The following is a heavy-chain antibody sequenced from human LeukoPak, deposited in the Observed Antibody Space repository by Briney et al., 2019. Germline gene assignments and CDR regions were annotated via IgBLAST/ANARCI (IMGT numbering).Heavy chain of an antibody. V-gene: IGHV4-59*01. D-gene: IGHD3-22*01. Sequence: SETLSLTCTVSGGSISSYYWSWIRQPPGKGLEWIGYIYYSGSTNYNPSLKSRVTISVDTSKNQFSLKLSPVTAADTAVYYCARDRLNYYDSSGYLHWGQGTLVTVSS. J-gene: IGHJ4*02. CDR2: IYYSGST. CDR1: GGSISSYY. CDR3: ARDRLNYYDSSGYLH.